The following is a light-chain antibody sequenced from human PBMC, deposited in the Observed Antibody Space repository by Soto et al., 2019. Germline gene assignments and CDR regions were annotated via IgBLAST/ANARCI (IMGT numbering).Light chain of an antibody. J-gene: IGKJ5*01. V-gene: IGKV1-39*01. Sequence: DIQMTQSPSSLSASVGDRVTITCRASQSISIYLNWYQQKPGKAPKLLIYAASSLYSGVPSRFSGSGSGTDFTLTITSLQPEDFATYYCQYTDSFPLITFGQGTRLEIK. CDR2: AAS. CDR3: QYTDSFPLIT. CDR1: QSISIY.